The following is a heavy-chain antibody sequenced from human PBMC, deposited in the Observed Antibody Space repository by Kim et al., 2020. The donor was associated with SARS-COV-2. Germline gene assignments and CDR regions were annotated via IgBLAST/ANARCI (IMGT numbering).Heavy chain of an antibody. D-gene: IGHD2-15*01. J-gene: IGHJ6*02. CDR3: ARQGSYYYYYYGMDV. Sequence: PSFQGQVTISADKSISTAYLQWSSLKASDTAMYYCARQGSYYYYYYGMDVWGQGTTVTVSS. V-gene: IGHV5-51*01.